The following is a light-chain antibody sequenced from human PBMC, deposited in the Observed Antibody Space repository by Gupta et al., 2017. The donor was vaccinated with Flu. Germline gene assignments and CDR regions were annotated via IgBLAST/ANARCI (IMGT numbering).Light chain of an antibody. Sequence: DIQMTQSPSTLSASVGDRVTITCRASHFISTWLAWFQQKPGKAPKLLIYKASSLESGVPSRFSGSGSGTEFTLTISSLQPDDFATYYCQQDNSYPRTFGQWTKVEIK. CDR3: QQDNSYPRT. V-gene: IGKV1-5*03. J-gene: IGKJ1*01. CDR1: HFISTW. CDR2: KAS.